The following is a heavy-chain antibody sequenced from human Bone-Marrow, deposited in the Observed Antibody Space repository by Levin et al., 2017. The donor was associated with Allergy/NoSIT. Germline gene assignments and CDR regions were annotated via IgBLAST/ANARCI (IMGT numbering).Heavy chain of an antibody. CDR3: ARGGYCSGGSCYGFRNLDY. Sequence: ASVKVSCKAPGGTFSNHAINRVRQAPGQGLEWMGRVVPIVGVENYSQKFQGRVTISADKATTTAYMELSSLRSEDTAVYFCARGGYCSGGSCYGFRNLDYWGQGTLVTVSS. CDR2: VVPIVGVE. D-gene: IGHD2-15*01. J-gene: IGHJ4*02. V-gene: IGHV1-69*04. CDR1: GGTFSNHA.